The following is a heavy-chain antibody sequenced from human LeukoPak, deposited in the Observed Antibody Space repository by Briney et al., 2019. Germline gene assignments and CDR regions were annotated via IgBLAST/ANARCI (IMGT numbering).Heavy chain of an antibody. V-gene: IGHV4-34*01. CDR3: ARGGGSSTIYYYYGMDV. D-gene: IGHD6-13*01. CDR2: INHSGST. Sequence: KPSETLSLTCAVYGGSFSGYYWSWIRQPPGKGLEWIGEINHSGSTDYNPSLKSRVTISVDTSKNQFSLKLSSVTAADTAVYYCARGGGSSTIYYYYGMDVWGQGTTVTVSS. J-gene: IGHJ6*02. CDR1: GGSFSGYY.